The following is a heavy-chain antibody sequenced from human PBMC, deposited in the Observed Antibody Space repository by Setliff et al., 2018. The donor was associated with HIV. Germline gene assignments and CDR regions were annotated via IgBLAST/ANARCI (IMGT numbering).Heavy chain of an antibody. V-gene: IGHV4-34*01. CDR3: ARKVGGDFDY. CDR2: INHSGIT. CDR1: GGSFSGNY. Sequence: SETLSLTCAVYGGSFSGNYWSWIRQTPGKGLEWIAEINHSGITNYNPSLKSRVPISVDTSKNQFSLKLSSVTAADTAVYFCARKVGGDFDYWGQGTLVTVSS. D-gene: IGHD2-2*01. J-gene: IGHJ4*02.